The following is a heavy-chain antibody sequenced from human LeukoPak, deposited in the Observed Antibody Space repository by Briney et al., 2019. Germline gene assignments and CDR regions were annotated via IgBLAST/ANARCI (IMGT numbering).Heavy chain of an antibody. CDR3: ARAYQPHSSGYPGVDY. CDR1: GYTFTSYY. Sequence: ASVKXSCKASGYTFTSYYMHWVRQGPXQGLEWMGIINPSGGSTSYAQKFQGRVTMTRDTSTSTVYMELSSLRSEDTAVYYCARAYQPHSSGYPGVDYWGQGTLVTVSS. V-gene: IGHV1-46*01. J-gene: IGHJ4*02. D-gene: IGHD3-22*01. CDR2: INPSGGST.